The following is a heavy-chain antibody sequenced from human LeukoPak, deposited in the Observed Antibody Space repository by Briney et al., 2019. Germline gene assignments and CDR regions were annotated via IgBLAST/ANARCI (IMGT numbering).Heavy chain of an antibody. Sequence: GASVKVSCKASGYTFTGYYMHWVRQAPGPGLEWMGWINPNSGGTNYAQKFQGRVTMTRDTSISTAYMELSRLRSDDTAVYYCARSYDILTGYYFDYWGQGTLVTVSS. D-gene: IGHD3-9*01. CDR2: INPNSGGT. J-gene: IGHJ4*02. V-gene: IGHV1-2*02. CDR3: ARSYDILTGYYFDY. CDR1: GYTFTGYY.